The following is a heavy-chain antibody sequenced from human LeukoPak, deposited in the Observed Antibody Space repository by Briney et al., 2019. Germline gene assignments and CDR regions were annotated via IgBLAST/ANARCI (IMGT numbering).Heavy chain of an antibody. D-gene: IGHD2-15*01. CDR3: ARRLGYCSGGSCYFDP. Sequence: GGSLRLSCAASGFTFSSYAMSWVRQAPGKGLEWVSVIYSGGSTYYADSVKGRFTISRDNSKNTLYLQMNSLRAEDTAVYYCARRLGYCSGGSCYFDPWGQGTLVTVSS. CDR2: IYSGGST. V-gene: IGHV3-66*01. J-gene: IGHJ5*02. CDR1: GFTFSSYA.